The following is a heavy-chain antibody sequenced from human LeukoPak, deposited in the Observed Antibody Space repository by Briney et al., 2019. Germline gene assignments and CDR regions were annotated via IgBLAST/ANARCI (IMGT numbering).Heavy chain of an antibody. Sequence: SQTLSLTCTVSGGSISSCDYYWSWIRQPPGKGLDWIGYIYYSGSTYYNPSLKSRVTISVDTSKNQFSLKLSSVTAADTAVYYCARDLGGYARFDPWGQGTLVTVSS. J-gene: IGHJ5*02. CDR1: GGSISSCDYY. V-gene: IGHV4-30-4*01. CDR3: ARDLGGYARFDP. CDR2: IYYSGST. D-gene: IGHD5-12*01.